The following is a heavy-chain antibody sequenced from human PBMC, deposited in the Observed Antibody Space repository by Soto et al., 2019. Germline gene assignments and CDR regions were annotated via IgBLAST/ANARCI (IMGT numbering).Heavy chain of an antibody. Sequence: VASVKVSCKASGYTFTSYAMHWVRQAPGQRLEWMGWINAGNGNTKYSQKFQGRVTITRDTSASTAYMELNSLRAEDTAVYYCARDLVTSTSWANTPNVWGQGTLVTVSS. V-gene: IGHV1-3*01. CDR2: INAGNGNT. CDR3: ARDLVTSTSWANTPNV. J-gene: IGHJ4*02. D-gene: IGHD6-13*01. CDR1: GYTFTSYA.